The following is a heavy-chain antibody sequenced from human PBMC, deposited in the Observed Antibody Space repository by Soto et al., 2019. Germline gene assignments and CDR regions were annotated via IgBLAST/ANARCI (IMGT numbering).Heavy chain of an antibody. J-gene: IGHJ4*02. CDR1: GVSLNPYY. CDR2: VYNTGRN. V-gene: IGHV4-4*07. CDR3: ARTSSTSRGIFQVSTPFDY. Sequence: SETLSLTCTVSGVSLNPYYWSWIRQPAGRGLEWIGRVYNTGRNHYNPSLKRRVTISADTSKNQFSLQLSSVTAADTAVYYCARTSSTSRGIFQVSTPFDYWGQGTLVTVSS. D-gene: IGHD2-2*01.